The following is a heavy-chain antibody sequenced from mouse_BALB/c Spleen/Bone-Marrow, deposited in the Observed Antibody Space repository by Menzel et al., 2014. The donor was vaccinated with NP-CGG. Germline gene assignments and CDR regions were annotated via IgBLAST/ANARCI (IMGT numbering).Heavy chain of an antibody. Sequence: VQLQQSGAELVKPGASVKLSCTASGFNIKDTYMHWVKQRPEQGLEWIGRIDPANGNTKYDPKFQGKATTTADTSSNTAYLQLSSLTSEDTAVYYGSSYAMDYWGQGTSVTVSS. CDR3: SSYAMDY. V-gene: IGHV14-3*02. J-gene: IGHJ4*01. CDR2: IDPANGNT. CDR1: GFNIKDTY.